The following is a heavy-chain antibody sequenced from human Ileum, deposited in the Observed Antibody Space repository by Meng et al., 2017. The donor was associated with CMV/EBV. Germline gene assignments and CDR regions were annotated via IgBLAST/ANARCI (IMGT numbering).Heavy chain of an antibody. V-gene: IGHV4-39*07. Sequence: QMQFRGTGPGLVKPAETLSLTCTALGDPISSGSHSWAWFRQPPGKRLEWIGSMYFSGIADYNPSLKSRVTISLHATQKQFSLRLTSVTAADSAVYFCARDLTNKWFYYWGQGTLVTVSS. CDR3: ARDLTNKWFYY. D-gene: IGHD1-26*01. J-gene: IGHJ4*02. CDR1: GDPISSGSHS. CDR2: MYFSGIA.